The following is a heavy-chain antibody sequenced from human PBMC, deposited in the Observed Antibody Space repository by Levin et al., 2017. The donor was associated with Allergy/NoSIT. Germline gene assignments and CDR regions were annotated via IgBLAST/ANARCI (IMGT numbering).Heavy chain of an antibody. Sequence: GGSLRLSCQGSGYSFTSYWIGWVRQMPGKGLEWMGIIYPGDSDTRYSPSFQGQVTISADKSISTAYLQWSSLNASDTAIYYCARRGTRDYYYYMDVWGKGTTVTVSS. V-gene: IGHV5-51*01. CDR3: ARRGTRDYYYYMDV. CDR1: GYSFTSYW. CDR2: IYPGDSDT. J-gene: IGHJ6*03. D-gene: IGHD1-1*01.